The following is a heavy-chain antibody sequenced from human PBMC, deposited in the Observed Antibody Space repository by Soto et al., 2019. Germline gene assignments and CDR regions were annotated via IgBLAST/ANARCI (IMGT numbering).Heavy chain of an antibody. CDR3: AREVIFNCISRSLDS. J-gene: IGHJ5*02. CDR2: ISKDGTSE. Sequence: PDKGLELLTLISKDGTSENYAESVKGRFTVSRDNSRNTLYLQMNSLTVEDTAVYYCAREVIFNCISRSLDSWGKGLLIT. D-gene: IGHD2-21*01. V-gene: IGHV3-30-3*01.